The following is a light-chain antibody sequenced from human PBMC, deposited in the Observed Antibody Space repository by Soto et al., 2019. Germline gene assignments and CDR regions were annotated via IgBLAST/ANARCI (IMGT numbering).Light chain of an antibody. V-gene: IGKV1-13*02. CDR1: QGISSA. CDR3: QQFKSYPRNT. CDR2: DAS. J-gene: IGKJ5*01. Sequence: AIQLTQSPSSLSASVGDRVTITCRASQGISSALAWYQQKPGKAPKLLIYDASSLESGVPSRFSGSGSGTDFTLKTSSLQTEDFAPYHCQQFKSYPRNTSGQGTRLGIK.